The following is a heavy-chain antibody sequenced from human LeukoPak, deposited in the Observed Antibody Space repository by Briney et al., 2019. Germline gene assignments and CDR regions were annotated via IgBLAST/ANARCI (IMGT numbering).Heavy chain of an antibody. Sequence: GGSLRLSCAASGFSIGTSAMNWVRQVPGKGLEWVSSINSASSHIYYAASVRGRFTISRDNAMNSVFLQMNSLGAEDTAVYYCPRDTENSLRMGYFDYWGQEILVTVSS. V-gene: IGHV3-21*01. D-gene: IGHD3-16*01. J-gene: IGHJ4*02. CDR3: PRDTENSLRMGYFDY. CDR2: INSASSHI. CDR1: GFSIGTSA.